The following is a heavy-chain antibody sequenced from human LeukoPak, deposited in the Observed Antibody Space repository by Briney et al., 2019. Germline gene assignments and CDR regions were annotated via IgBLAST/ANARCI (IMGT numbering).Heavy chain of an antibody. V-gene: IGHV4-4*07. CDR1: GGSISSYY. CDR3: ARRYGYSSSSRHLYFDY. Sequence: PSETLSLTCTVSGGSISSYYWSWIRQPAGKGLEWIGRIYTSGSTNYNPSLKSRVTISVDTSKNQFSLKLSSVTAADTAVYYCARRYGYSSSSRHLYFDYWGQGTLVTVSS. J-gene: IGHJ4*02. CDR2: IYTSGST. D-gene: IGHD6-6*01.